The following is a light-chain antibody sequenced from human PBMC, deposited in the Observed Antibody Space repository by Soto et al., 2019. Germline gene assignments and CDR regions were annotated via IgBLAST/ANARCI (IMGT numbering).Light chain of an antibody. J-gene: IGLJ1*01. CDR1: RSNIGAGYD. Sequence: QSALTQPPSVSGAPGQRVTISCTGSRSNIGAGYDVHWYQQLPGTAPKLLIYANNIRPSGVPGRFSGSKSGTSASLAITGLQAEDAADYYCQSYDSSLSGYVFGTGTKVTVL. V-gene: IGLV1-40*01. CDR2: ANN. CDR3: QSYDSSLSGYV.